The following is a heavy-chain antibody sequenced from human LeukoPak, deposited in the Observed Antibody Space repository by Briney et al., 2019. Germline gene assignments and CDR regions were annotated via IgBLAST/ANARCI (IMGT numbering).Heavy chain of an antibody. CDR1: GFTFSTYS. V-gene: IGHV3-48*01. D-gene: IGHD1-26*01. J-gene: IGHJ4*02. CDR3: AREADWDVGYYFDY. CDR2: ISSSSSTI. Sequence: GGSLRLSCAASGFTFSTYSMNWVRQAPGKGLEWVSYISSSSSTIYYADSVKGRFTISRDNSKNTLYLQMNSLRAEDTAVYYCAREADWDVGYYFDYWGQGTLVTVSS.